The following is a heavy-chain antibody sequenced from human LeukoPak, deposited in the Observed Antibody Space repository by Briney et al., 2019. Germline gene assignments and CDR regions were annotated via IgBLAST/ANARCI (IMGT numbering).Heavy chain of an antibody. D-gene: IGHD1-26*01. V-gene: IGHV3-15*01. Sequence: GGSLRLSCAASGFTFSNAGMNWVRQAPGKGREWVGRIKSKTDGGTTDYAVPVKGRFTISRDDSKNTLFLLMNSLKSDDTAVYYCTTTVWDGDFWGQGTLVTVSS. CDR2: IKSKTDGGTT. CDR3: TTTVWDGDF. CDR1: GFTFSNAG. J-gene: IGHJ4*02.